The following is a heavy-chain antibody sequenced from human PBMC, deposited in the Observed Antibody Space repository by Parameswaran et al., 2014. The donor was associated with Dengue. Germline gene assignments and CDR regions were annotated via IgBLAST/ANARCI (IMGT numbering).Heavy chain of an antibody. CDR3: ARVRYDFWSGYYKNAMDV. J-gene: IGHJ6*02. D-gene: IGHD3-3*01. V-gene: IGHV1-2*02. Sequence: WVRQAPGQGLEWMGWINPHSGDTNYAQKFQGRVSMTRDTSISTAYMELNSLKSDDTAVYYCARVRYDFWSGYYKNAMDVWGQGTTVTVSS. CDR2: INPHSGDT.